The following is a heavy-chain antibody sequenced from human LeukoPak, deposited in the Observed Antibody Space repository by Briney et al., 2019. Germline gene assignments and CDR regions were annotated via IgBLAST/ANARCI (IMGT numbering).Heavy chain of an antibody. CDR3: ARSGIQSGYCSSTSCYTGY. CDR1: GFTFSSYA. V-gene: IGHV3-30-3*01. J-gene: IGHJ4*02. CDR2: ISYDGSNK. Sequence: GGSLRLSCAASGFTFSSYAMHWVRQAPGKGLEWVAVISYDGSNKYYADSVKGRFTISRDNSKNTLYLLMNSLRAEDTAVYYCARSGIQSGYCSSTSCYTGYWGQGTLVTVSS. D-gene: IGHD2-2*02.